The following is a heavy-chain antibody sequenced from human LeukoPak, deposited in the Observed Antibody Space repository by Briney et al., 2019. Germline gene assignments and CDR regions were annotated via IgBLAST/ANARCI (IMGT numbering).Heavy chain of an antibody. Sequence: PGGSLRLSCAASGFSFSDYYMSWIRQAPGKGLEWVSYMSNSGSTIYYADTVKGRFTISRDNTKNSLYLQMNSLRAEDAAVYYCAKTPYSSGWYGGYYFDYWGQGTLVTVSS. V-gene: IGHV3-11*04. CDR2: MSNSGSTI. D-gene: IGHD6-19*01. J-gene: IGHJ4*02. CDR3: AKTPYSSGWYGGYYFDY. CDR1: GFSFSDYY.